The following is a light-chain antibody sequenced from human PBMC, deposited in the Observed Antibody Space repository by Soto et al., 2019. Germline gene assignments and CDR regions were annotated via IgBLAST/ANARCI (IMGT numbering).Light chain of an antibody. J-gene: IGLJ2*01. Sequence: SSVLTQPPSVSVAPGKTARITCGEDNIGSKNVHWYQQRPGQAPVLVIYYDSDRPSGMPERFSGSNSGNTATLTISRVEAWDEADYNCQVLDGSSDHVLFGGGTKVTVL. CDR1: NIGSKN. V-gene: IGLV3-21*04. CDR2: YDS. CDR3: QVLDGSSDHVL.